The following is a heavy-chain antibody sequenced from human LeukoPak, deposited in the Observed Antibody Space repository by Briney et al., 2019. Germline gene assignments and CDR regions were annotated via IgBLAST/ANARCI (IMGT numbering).Heavy chain of an antibody. CDR3: ARDTYSSGQPDN. CDR1: DGTISSFY. J-gene: IGHJ4*02. V-gene: IGHV4-4*07. CDR2: IYSTGST. D-gene: IGHD6-19*01. Sequence: PSETLSLTCTVSDGTISSFYWSWIRQPAGKGLEWIGRIYSTGSTNYNRSVNSRVTMSVDTSKNQFSRKLSAVTAADTAVYYCARDTYSSGQPDNWGQGALVTVSS.